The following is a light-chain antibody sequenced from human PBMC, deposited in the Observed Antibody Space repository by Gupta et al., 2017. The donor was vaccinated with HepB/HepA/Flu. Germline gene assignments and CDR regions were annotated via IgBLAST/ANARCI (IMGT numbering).Light chain of an antibody. V-gene: IGLV3-10*01. CDR3: YSSDSSGYHRV. CDR2: ENT. Sequence: SYELTQPPSVSVSPGHTARITCSGDALPKKNAYWYQQKSGQAPVLVIYENTKRPSGIPEKFSGSTSGTTATLTISGAQVQDEADYYCYSSDSSGYHRVFGGGTKLTVL. J-gene: IGLJ3*02. CDR1: ALPKKN.